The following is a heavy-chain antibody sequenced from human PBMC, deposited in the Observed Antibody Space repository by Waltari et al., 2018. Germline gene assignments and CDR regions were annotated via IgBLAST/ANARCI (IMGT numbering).Heavy chain of an antibody. Sequence: QVQLVQSGAEVKKPVSSVKVSCKASGGTFSSYALSWVRQAPGQGLEWMGGSIPILGIANYAQKFQGRVTITADKSTSTAYMELSSLRPEDTAVYYCAINRGFRDPETGYWGQGTLVTVSS. J-gene: IGHJ4*02. CDR1: GGTFSSYA. CDR3: AINRGFRDPETGY. V-gene: IGHV1-69*10. D-gene: IGHD7-27*01. CDR2: SIPILGIA.